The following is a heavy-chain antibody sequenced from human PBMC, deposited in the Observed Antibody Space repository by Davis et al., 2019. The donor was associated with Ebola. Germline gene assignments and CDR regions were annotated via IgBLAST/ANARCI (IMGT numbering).Heavy chain of an antibody. CDR3: AKDRKANGYSFRYYFDY. V-gene: IGHV3-30*18. CDR1: GFTFSSYG. D-gene: IGHD5-18*01. CDR2: ISYDGSNK. Sequence: GESLKTSCAASGFTFSSYGMHWVRQAPGKGLEWVAVISYDGSNKYYADSVKGRFTISRDNSKNTLYLQMNSLRAEDTAVYYCAKDRKANGYSFRYYFDYWGQGTLVTVSS. J-gene: IGHJ4*02.